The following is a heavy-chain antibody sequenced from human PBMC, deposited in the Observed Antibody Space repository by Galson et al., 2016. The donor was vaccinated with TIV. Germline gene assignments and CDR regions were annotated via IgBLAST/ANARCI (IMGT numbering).Heavy chain of an antibody. V-gene: IGHV3-74*01. Sequence: SLRLSCAASGFTFSSYWMHWVRQAPGKGLVWVSHINSDGSSTSYADSVKGRFTISRDNAKNTLYLQMNSLRVEDTAVYYCARDRKYYDILTAGNSYYGMDVWGQGTTVTVSS. J-gene: IGHJ6*02. CDR3: ARDRKYYDILTAGNSYYGMDV. CDR2: INSDGSST. CDR1: GFTFSSYW. D-gene: IGHD3-9*01.